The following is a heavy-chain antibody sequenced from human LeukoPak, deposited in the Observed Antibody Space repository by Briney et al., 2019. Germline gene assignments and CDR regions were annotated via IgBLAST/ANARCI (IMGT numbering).Heavy chain of an antibody. CDR1: GFTFSSYG. CDR2: IRYDGSNK. Sequence: GGSLRLSCAASGFTFSSYGMHWVRQAPGKGLEWVAFIRYDGSNKYYADSVKGRFTISRDNSKNTLYLQMNSLRAEDTAVYYCATDLLLTYYGSGRSYWGQGTLVTVSS. J-gene: IGHJ4*02. CDR3: ATDLLLTYYGSGRSY. V-gene: IGHV3-30*02. D-gene: IGHD3-10*01.